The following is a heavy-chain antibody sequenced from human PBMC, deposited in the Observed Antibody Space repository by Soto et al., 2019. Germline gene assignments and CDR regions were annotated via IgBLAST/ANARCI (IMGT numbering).Heavy chain of an antibody. V-gene: IGHV6-1*01. D-gene: IGHD2-21*02. J-gene: IGHJ4*02. CDR2: TYYKSKWFY. CDR3: ARGDPWLLY. CDR1: GDSVSSDSTA. Sequence: SQTLSLTCDISGDSVSSDSTAWNWIRQSPSRGLEWLGRTYYKSKWFYNYAVSVRSRIAIKSDTSKNQFSLQLNSVTPEDTAVYFCARGDPWLLYWGQGTLVTVSS.